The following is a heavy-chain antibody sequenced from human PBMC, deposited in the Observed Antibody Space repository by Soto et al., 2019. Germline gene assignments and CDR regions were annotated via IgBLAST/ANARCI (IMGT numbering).Heavy chain of an antibody. Sequence: PSESLSLTCTVSGGSISSYYWSWIRQPAGKGLEWIGRIYTSGSTNYNPSLKSRVTMSVDTSKNQFSLKLSSVTAADTAVYYCARDDTRTFGYYDFWSGYFHYGMDVWGQGTTVTVSS. CDR2: IYTSGST. CDR3: ARDDTRTFGYYDFWSGYFHYGMDV. D-gene: IGHD3-3*01. CDR1: GGSISSYY. J-gene: IGHJ6*02. V-gene: IGHV4-4*07.